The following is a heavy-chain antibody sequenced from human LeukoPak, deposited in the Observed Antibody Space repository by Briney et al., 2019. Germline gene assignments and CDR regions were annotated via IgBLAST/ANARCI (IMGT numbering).Heavy chain of an antibody. J-gene: IGHJ4*02. CDR1: GGSISSYY. V-gene: IGHV4-59*01. CDR3: ARATAMVEFDY. Sequence: SETLSLTCTVSGGSISSYYWSWIRQPPGKGLEWIGYIYYSGSTNYKPSLKSRVTISVDTSKNQFSLKLSSVTAADTVVYYCARATAMVEFDYWGQGTLVTVSS. CDR2: IYYSGST. D-gene: IGHD5-18*01.